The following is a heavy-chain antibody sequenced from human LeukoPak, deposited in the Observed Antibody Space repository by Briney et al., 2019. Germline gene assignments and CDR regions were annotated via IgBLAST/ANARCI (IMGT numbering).Heavy chain of an antibody. CDR1: GGSISSYY. CDR3: AREGDGELYAXXDY. V-gene: IGHV4-59*01. D-gene: IGHD3-10*01. J-gene: IGHJ4*02. Sequence: SETLSLTCTVSGGSISSYYWSWIRQPPGKGLEWIGYIYYSGSTNYNPSLKSRVTISVDTSKNQFSLKLSSVTAADTAVYYCAREGDGELYAXXDYXXXGTXVTVSS. CDR2: IYYSGST.